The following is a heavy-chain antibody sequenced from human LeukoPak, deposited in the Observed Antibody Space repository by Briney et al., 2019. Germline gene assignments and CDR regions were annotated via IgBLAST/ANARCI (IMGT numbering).Heavy chain of an antibody. CDR2: TSTSGGSA. Sequence: GGSLRLTCAASGFTFSNNAMSWVRQAPGKGLEWVSATSTSGGSAYYADSVKGRFTISRDNSKNTLYLQMDSLRADDTAVYYCARYSGSYYYPPAWDLWGQGTLVTVSS. V-gene: IGHV3-23*01. J-gene: IGHJ4*02. D-gene: IGHD1-26*01. CDR3: ARYSGSYYYPPAWDL. CDR1: GFTFSNNA.